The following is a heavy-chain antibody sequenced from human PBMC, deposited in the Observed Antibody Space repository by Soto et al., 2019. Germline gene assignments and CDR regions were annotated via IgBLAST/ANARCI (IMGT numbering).Heavy chain of an antibody. CDR1: GYTFTSYA. CDR2: INAGNGNT. Sequence: GALVKVSCKASGYTFTSYAMHWVRQAPGQRLEWMGWINAGNGNTKYSQKFQGRVTITRDTSASTAYMELSSLRSEDTAVYYCARDSAGTTSYYYYYYGMDVWGQGTTVTVSS. J-gene: IGHJ6*02. V-gene: IGHV1-3*01. D-gene: IGHD1-7*01. CDR3: ARDSAGTTSYYYYYYGMDV.